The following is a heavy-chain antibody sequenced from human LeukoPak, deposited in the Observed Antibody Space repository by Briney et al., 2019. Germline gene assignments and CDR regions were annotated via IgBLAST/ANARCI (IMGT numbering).Heavy chain of an antibody. CDR2: IHYSGST. V-gene: IGHV4-39*07. D-gene: IGHD3-10*02. CDR1: GDSISSGSYY. Sequence: SETLSLTCTVSGDSISSGSYYWGWIRQPPGKGLEWIGSIHYSGSTNYNPSLKSRVTISVDTSKNQFSLQLNSVTPEDTAVYYCARDIAMVGWFDPWGQGTLVTVSS. J-gene: IGHJ5*02. CDR3: ARDIAMVGWFDP.